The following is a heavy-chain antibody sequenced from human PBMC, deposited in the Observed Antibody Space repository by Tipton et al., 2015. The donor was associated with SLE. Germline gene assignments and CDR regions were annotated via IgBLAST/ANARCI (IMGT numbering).Heavy chain of an antibody. V-gene: IGHV4-39*07. J-gene: IGHJ5*02. CDR2: IYYSGGT. Sequence: LRLSCTVSGGSISSSIYYWGWIRQPPGKGLEWIGSIYYSGGTYYNPSLKSRVTISVDTSKNQFSLRLSSVTAADTAVYYCARGGTPAAGYKWFDPWGQGTLVTVPS. D-gene: IGHD6-13*01. CDR3: ARGGTPAAGYKWFDP. CDR1: GGSISSSIYY.